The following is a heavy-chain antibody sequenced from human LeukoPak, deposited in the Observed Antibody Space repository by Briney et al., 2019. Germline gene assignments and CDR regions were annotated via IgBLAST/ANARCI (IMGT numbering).Heavy chain of an antibody. CDR3: AKDTSIGKYCTNGVCSPFDY. CDR1: GFTFSGYG. D-gene: IGHD2-8*01. J-gene: IGHJ4*02. CDR2: IRYDGTNK. V-gene: IGHV3-30*02. Sequence: GGSLRLSCAASGFTFSGYGIHWVRQAPGKGLEWVACIRYDGTNKYYADSVKGRFTISRDNSKNTLYLQMNSLRAEDTAVYYCAKDTSIGKYCTNGVCSPFDYWGQGTLVTVSS.